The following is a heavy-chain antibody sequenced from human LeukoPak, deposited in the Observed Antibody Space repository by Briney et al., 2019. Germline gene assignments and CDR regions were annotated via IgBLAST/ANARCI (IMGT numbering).Heavy chain of an antibody. V-gene: IGHV4-34*01. D-gene: IGHD1-26*01. CDR2: INHSGST. Sequence: SETLSLTRAVYCGSFSGSYWRFTRPPPGGGLGWIGEINHSGSTNYNPSLKSRVTISVDTYKNQISLKLSSVTAADTAVYYCASFGRSRELLRGVEFDYWGQGTLVTVSS. CDR3: ASFGRSRELLRGVEFDY. J-gene: IGHJ4*02. CDR1: CGSFSGSY.